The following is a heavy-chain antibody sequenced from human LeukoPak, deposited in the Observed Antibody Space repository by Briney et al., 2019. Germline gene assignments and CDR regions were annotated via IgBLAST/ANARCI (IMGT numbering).Heavy chain of an antibody. J-gene: IGHJ4*02. V-gene: IGHV4-39*01. CDR2: IYYSGST. CDR3: ARFDYSNLPYFDY. D-gene: IGHD4-11*01. Sequence: SETLSLTCTVSGGSISSSSYYWGWIRQPPGKGLGWIGSIYYSGSTYYNPSLKSRVTISVDTSKNQFSLKLSSVTAADTAVYYCARFDYSNLPYFDYWGQRTLVTVSS. CDR1: GGSISSSSYY.